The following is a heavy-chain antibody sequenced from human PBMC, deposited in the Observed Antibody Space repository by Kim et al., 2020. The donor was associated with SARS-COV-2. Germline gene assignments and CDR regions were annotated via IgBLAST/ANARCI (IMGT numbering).Heavy chain of an antibody. CDR3: AREGYYHGSGTYSPPKYYGMDV. V-gene: IGHV1-18*01. CDR1: GYTFSNYG. D-gene: IGHD3-10*01. J-gene: IGHJ6*02. Sequence: ASVKVSCKTSGYTFSNYGFSWVRQAPGQGLEWMGWISAYNDNTNYAENFQARLFMTTDTATRTAYMDLRSLTSDDTAVYYCAREGYYHGSGTYSPPKYYGMDVWGQGTTVIVSS. CDR2: ISAYNDNT.